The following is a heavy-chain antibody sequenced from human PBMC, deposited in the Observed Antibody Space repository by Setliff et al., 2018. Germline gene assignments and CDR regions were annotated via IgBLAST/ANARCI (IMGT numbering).Heavy chain of an antibody. CDR2: ANNNNFNT. CDR1: GYIFSDYG. J-gene: IGHJ4*02. CDR3: SRLVRYCSRTTCQTASGAEL. V-gene: IGHV1-18*01. Sequence: ASVKVFCKSSGYIFSDYGITWVRQAPGQGLEWMGWANNNNFNTNYAQKLQGRVTMTTDASTNTAYMELRGLTSDDTAVYYCSRLVRYCSRTTCQTASGAELWGQGTLVTVSS. D-gene: IGHD2-2*01.